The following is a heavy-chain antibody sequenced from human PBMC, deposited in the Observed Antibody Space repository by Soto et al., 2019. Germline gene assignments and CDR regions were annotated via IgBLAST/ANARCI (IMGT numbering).Heavy chain of an antibody. CDR2: ITFSGNTV. V-gene: IGHV3-11*01. J-gene: IGHJ6*02. CDR3: ARVSWREKYGMDV. Sequence: AGSLRLSCAASGFTFSDSYMSWIRQAPGKGLEWISYITFSGNTVYYADSSKGRFTISRDNAKNSLYLQMNRLRAEDTAVYYCARVSWREKYGMDVWGQGTTVTVSS. CDR1: GFTFSDSY.